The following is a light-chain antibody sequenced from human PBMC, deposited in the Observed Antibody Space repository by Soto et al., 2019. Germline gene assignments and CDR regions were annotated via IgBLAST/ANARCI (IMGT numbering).Light chain of an antibody. CDR1: SSDVGGYNF. V-gene: IGLV2-14*03. J-gene: IGLJ2*01. CDR2: DVS. Sequence: QSALTQPASVSASPGQSITISCTGTSSDVGGYNFVSWYQHHPGKAPKLVIYDVSNRPSGVSNRFSGSKSDNTASLTISGLQAEDEADYYCSSYRTGSTVVFGGGTKLTVL. CDR3: SSYRTGSTVV.